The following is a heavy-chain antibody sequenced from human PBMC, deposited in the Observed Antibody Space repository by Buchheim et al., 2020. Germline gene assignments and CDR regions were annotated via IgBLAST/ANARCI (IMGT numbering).Heavy chain of an antibody. J-gene: IGHJ4*02. CDR2: IYHSGSS. CDR1: GGSISSGGW. Sequence: QVQLRESGPRLVKSSGPLSPTCAVSGGSISSGGWWSWVRQPPGKGLEWIGEIYHSGSSNCNPSLQSRATISVDKSKNQFSLGLTSVTAADTAVYFCARRTAYADYWGQGTL. CDR3: ARRTAYADY. V-gene: IGHV4-4*02. D-gene: IGHD3-16*01.